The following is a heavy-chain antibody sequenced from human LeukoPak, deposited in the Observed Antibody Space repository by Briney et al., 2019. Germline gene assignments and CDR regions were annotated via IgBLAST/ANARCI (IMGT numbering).Heavy chain of an antibody. J-gene: IGHJ4*02. Sequence: SSQTLSLTCTVSGGSISSGNYYWTWIRQPAGKGLEWIGRIYTSGTTNYNPSLKSRVTISVETSKNQFSLKLSSVTAADTAVYYCARGYVIAVALDYWGQGTLVTVSS. CDR3: ARGYVIAVALDY. CDR2: IYTSGTT. CDR1: GGSISSGNYY. D-gene: IGHD6-19*01. V-gene: IGHV4-61*02.